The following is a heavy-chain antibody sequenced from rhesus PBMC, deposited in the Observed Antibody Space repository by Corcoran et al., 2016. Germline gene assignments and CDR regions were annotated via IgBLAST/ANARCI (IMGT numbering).Heavy chain of an antibody. CDR3: ALTYRPKYDSLDV. V-gene: IGHV4-127*01. CDR1: QSYSISNGLG. D-gene: IGHD2-15*01. J-gene: IGHJ5-2*02. Sequence: QVQLQESGPGLVKPSETLSLTCVVSQSYSISNGLGWSWIRQPPGKGLEWIGFIGGATGSPTYNPSLTSRVSIPKDTSKNQFSLKLTSVTAADTAVYYCALTYRPKYDSLDVWGRGILVTVSS. CDR2: IGGATGSP.